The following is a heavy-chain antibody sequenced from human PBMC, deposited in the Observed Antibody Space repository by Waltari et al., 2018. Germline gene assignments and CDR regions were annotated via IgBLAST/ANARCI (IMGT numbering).Heavy chain of an antibody. CDR3: AKVVSSSWYLDY. CDR2: ISGSGGST. V-gene: IGHV3-23*01. CDR1: GFTFSSYT. J-gene: IGHJ4*02. Sequence: EVQLLESGGGLVQPGGSLRPSCAASGFTFSSYTMSWVRQAPGKGLEWVSAISGSGGSTYYADSVKGRFTISRDNSKNTLYLQMNSLRAEDTAVYYCAKVVSSSWYLDYWGQGTLVTVSS. D-gene: IGHD6-13*01.